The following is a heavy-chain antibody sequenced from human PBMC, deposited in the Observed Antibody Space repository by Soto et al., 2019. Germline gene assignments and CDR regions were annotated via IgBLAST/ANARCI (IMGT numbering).Heavy chain of an antibody. CDR2: AAYSGGT. CDR3: AKVVVGATSHSDFDS. J-gene: IGHJ4*02. Sequence: PXETLSLTCTVSGGSIANNNYFGGWVRQPPGKGLEWIGSAAYSGGTYKNPSLKSRVTVSVDTSKNQFSLKLTSVTAADTAVYYCAKVVVGATSHSDFDSWGQGTLVTVSS. CDR1: GGSIANNNYF. D-gene: IGHD2-15*01. V-gene: IGHV4-39*01.